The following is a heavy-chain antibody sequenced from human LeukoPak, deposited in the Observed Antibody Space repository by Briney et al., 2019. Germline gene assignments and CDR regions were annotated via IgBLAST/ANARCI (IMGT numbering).Heavy chain of an antibody. CDR1: GGSISSSSYY. Sequence: SETLSLTCTVSGGSISSSSYYWGWIRQPPGKGLEWIGSVYYSGSTYYNPSLKSRVTISVDTSKNQFSLKLSSVTAADTAVYYCARRYCSGGSCYSDEYAFDIWGQGTMVTVSS. V-gene: IGHV4-39*07. D-gene: IGHD2-15*01. J-gene: IGHJ3*02. CDR2: VYYSGST. CDR3: ARRYCSGGSCYSDEYAFDI.